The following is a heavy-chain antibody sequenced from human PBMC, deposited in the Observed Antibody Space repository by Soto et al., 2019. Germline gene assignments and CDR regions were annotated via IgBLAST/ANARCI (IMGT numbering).Heavy chain of an antibody. V-gene: IGHV4-39*01. CDR3: ARHGFQILPLLEWLPPNAPFDF. CDR1: GGSISSSSYY. Sequence: SETLSLSGTGCGGSISSSSYYWGWIRQHPGKGLEWIGSIDYSGSTYDNPSLKSRVTRAVDTSKNPFSLKLSSVTAADTAVYYCARHGFQILPLLEWLPPNAPFDFWGQGTLVTVS. D-gene: IGHD3-3*01. CDR2: IDYSGST. J-gene: IGHJ4*02.